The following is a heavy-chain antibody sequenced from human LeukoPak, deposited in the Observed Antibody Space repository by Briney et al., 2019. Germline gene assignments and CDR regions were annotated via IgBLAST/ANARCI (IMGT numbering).Heavy chain of an antibody. CDR1: GGSISSSNYY. CDR2: IYYSGST. V-gene: IGHV4-39*01. D-gene: IGHD3-22*01. CDR3: ARVGYYYDSSGYYLTYYYYYMDV. Sequence: PSETLSLTCTVSGGSISSSNYYWGWIRQPPGKGLEWIGSIYYSGSTYYNPSLKSRVTISVVTSKNQFSLKLSSVTAADTAVYYCARVGYYYDSSGYYLTYYYYYMDVWGKGTTVTVSS. J-gene: IGHJ6*03.